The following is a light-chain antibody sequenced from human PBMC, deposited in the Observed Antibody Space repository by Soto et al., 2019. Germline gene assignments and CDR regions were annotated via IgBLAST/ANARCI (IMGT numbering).Light chain of an antibody. V-gene: IGKV3-20*01. CDR2: GAS. CDR3: QQYGGSPRT. Sequence: EIVLTQSPDTLSLSPGERATLSCRASQSVTSNYLAWYQQKPGQAPRLLIYGASSRATGFPDRFSGSGSGTDVTLTISRLETEDFAVYYCQQYGGSPRTFGQGTKVEIK. CDR1: QSVTSNY. J-gene: IGKJ1*01.